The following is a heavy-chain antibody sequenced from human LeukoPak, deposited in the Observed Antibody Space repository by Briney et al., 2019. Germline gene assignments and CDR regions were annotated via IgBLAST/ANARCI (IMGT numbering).Heavy chain of an antibody. Sequence: PGGSLRLSCAASGFTFSSYSMNWVRQAPGKGLEWVSSISSSSSYIYYADSVKGRFTISRDNSKNTLYLQMNSLRAEDTAVYYCAKFKKPAAILGAFDIWGQGTMVTVSS. J-gene: IGHJ3*02. V-gene: IGHV3-21*04. CDR1: GFTFSSYS. CDR3: AKFKKPAAILGAFDI. D-gene: IGHD2-2*02. CDR2: ISSSSSYI.